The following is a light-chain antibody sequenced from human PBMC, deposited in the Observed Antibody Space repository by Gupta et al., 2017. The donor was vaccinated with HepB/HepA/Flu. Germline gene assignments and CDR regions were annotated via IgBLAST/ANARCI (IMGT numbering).Light chain of an antibody. V-gene: IGKV3-11*01. Sequence: EILFTQSPATLSLSPGERATLSCRASQSVSSYLAWYRQKPGQAPRLLIYEASNRATGIPARFSGSGSGTDFTLTISSLEPEDFAVYYCQQRGNWPFTFGGGTKVEI. CDR3: QQRGNWPFT. J-gene: IGKJ4*01. CDR2: EAS. CDR1: QSVSSY.